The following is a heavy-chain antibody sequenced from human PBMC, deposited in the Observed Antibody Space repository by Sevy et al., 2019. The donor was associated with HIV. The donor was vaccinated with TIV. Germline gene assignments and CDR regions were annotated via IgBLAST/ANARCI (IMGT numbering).Heavy chain of an antibody. J-gene: IGHJ6*03. CDR1: GFTFSSYA. CDR3: AKPRESSSYYMDV. CDR2: ISGGSGGTT. V-gene: IGHV3-23*01. D-gene: IGHD1-26*01. Sequence: GGSLRLSCAASGFTFSSYAMRWVRQAPGKGLEWVSAISGGSGGTTYYADSVKGRFTISRDNCKNTLYLQMNTLRAEDTAVYYCAKPRESSSYYMDVWGKGTTVTVSS.